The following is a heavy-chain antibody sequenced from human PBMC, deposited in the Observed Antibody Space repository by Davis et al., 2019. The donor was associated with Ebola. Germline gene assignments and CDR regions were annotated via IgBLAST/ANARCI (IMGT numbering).Heavy chain of an antibody. CDR3: AQSIEMTPRGVYYYGMDV. CDR1: GFTFSSYG. D-gene: IGHD5-24*01. Sequence: GASLKISCAASGFTFSSYGMHWVRQPPGKGLEWVAVISNDGSNKYYADSVKGRFTISRDNSKNTLYLQMNSLRAEDTAVYYCAQSIEMTPRGVYYYGMDVWGQGTTVAVSS. CDR2: ISNDGSNK. J-gene: IGHJ6*02. V-gene: IGHV3-30*18.